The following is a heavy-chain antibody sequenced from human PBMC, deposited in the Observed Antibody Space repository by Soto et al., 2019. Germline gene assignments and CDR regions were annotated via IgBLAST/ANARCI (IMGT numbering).Heavy chain of an antibody. J-gene: IGHJ4*02. CDR3: ARGPGYYGSGSYYDY. Sequence: GGSLRLSCAASGFTFSSYAMHWVRQAPGKGLEWVAVISYDGSNKYYADSVKGRFTISRDNSKNTLYLQMNSLRAEDTAVYYCARGPGYYGSGSYYDYWGQGTLVTVSS. CDR2: ISYDGSNK. D-gene: IGHD3-10*01. CDR1: GFTFSSYA. V-gene: IGHV3-30*04.